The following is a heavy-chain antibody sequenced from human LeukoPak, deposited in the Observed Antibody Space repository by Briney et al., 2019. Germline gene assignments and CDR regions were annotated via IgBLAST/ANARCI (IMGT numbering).Heavy chain of an antibody. D-gene: IGHD2-8*02. CDR1: GFSYSSCP. CDR2: IAHHGSNK. V-gene: IGHV3-30*02. J-gene: IGHJ4*02. Sequence: PRGSRMLRMHSFGFSYSSCPIHSVCQGPGKGLEWVAYIAHHGSNKYYADSVKGRFTISRDNSKRTLYLQMNNLRADDTAVYYCAKDGSWSCTDWGQGALVTVSS. CDR3: AKDGSWSCTD.